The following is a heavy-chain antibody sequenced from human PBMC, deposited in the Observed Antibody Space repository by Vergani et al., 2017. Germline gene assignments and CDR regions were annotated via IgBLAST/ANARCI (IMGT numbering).Heavy chain of an antibody. Sequence: QVQLQESGPGLVKPSGTLSLTCAVSGGSISSSNWWSWVRQPPGKGLEWIGEIYHSGSTNYNPSLKSRVTISVDKSKNQFSLRLCSVTAADTAVYYCARFLTGTTIYYYYGMDVWGQGTTVTISS. V-gene: IGHV4-4*02. D-gene: IGHD1-20*01. CDR3: ARFLTGTTIYYYYGMDV. CDR1: GGSISSSNW. CDR2: IYHSGST. J-gene: IGHJ6*02.